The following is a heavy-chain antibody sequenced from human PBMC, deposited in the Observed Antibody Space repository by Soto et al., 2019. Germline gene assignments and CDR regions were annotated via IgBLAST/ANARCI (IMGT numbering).Heavy chain of an antibody. J-gene: IGHJ6*02. Sequence: ASVKVSCKASGYTFTGYYMHWVRQAPGQRLEWMGWINAGNGNTKYSQKFQGRVTFTRDTSASTAYMELSSLRSEDTAVYYCAAGGGYTYGRGMDVWGQGTTVTVSS. CDR1: GYTFTGYY. D-gene: IGHD5-18*01. V-gene: IGHV1-3*01. CDR3: AAGGGYTYGRGMDV. CDR2: INAGNGNT.